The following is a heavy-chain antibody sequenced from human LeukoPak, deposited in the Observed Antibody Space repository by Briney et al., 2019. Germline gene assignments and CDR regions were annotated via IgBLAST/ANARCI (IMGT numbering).Heavy chain of an antibody. CDR2: ISGSGGST. V-gene: IGHV3-23*01. CDR3: AKRGYSSTWLSPFDY. D-gene: IGHD6-13*01. J-gene: IGHJ4*02. CDR1: GFTFSTYA. Sequence: GGSLRLSCVASGFTFSTYAMNCVRQAPGKGLEWVSFISGSGGSTYYADSVKGRFTISRDNSKNTLYLQMNSLRAEDTAVYYCAKRGYSSTWLSPFDYWAQGTLVTVSS.